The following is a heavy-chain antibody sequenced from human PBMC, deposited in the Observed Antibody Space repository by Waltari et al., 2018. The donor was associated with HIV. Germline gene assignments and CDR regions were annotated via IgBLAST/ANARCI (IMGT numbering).Heavy chain of an antibody. CDR1: GGSISSSNW. Sequence: QVQLQESGPGLVKPSGTLSLTCAVSGGSISSSNWWSWVRQPPGKGLEWIGEIDLSGGPNDNPTLKSRVTISVDKSKNQFSLKLSSVTAADTAVYYCARALYSGSYLDYWGQGTLVTVSS. CDR2: IDLSGGP. CDR3: ARALYSGSYLDY. V-gene: IGHV4-4*02. J-gene: IGHJ4*02. D-gene: IGHD1-26*01.